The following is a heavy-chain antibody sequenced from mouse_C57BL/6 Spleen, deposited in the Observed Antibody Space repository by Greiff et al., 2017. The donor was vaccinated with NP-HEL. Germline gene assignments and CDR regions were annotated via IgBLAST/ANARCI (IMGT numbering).Heavy chain of an antibody. CDR2: IWSGGST. Sequence: VKLMESGPGLVQPSQSLSITCTVSGFSLTSYGVHWVRQSPGKGLEWLGVIWSGGSTDYNAAFISRLSISKDNSKSQVFFKMNSLQADDTAIYYCARRNWDWYFDVWGTGTTVTVSS. J-gene: IGHJ1*03. CDR1: GFSLTSYG. V-gene: IGHV2-2*01. D-gene: IGHD4-1*01. CDR3: ARRNWDWYFDV.